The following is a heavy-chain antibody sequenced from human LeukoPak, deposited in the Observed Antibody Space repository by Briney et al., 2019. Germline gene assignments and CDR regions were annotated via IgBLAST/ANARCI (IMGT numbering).Heavy chain of an antibody. D-gene: IGHD4-17*01. CDR3: ARGSHYGDYGY. V-gene: IGHV4-59*08. CDR2: IYYSGST. CDR1: GGSISSYY. J-gene: IGHJ4*02. Sequence: SETLSLTCTVSGGSISSYYWSWIRQPPGKGLEWIGYIYYSGSTNYNPSLKSRVTISVDTSKNQFSLKLTSVTAADTAVYYCARGSHYGDYGYWGQGTLVTVSS.